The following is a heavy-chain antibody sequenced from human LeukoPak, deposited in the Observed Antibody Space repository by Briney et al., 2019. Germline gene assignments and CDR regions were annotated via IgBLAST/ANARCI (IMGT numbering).Heavy chain of an antibody. CDR2: ISDSPDIT. V-gene: IGHV3-23*01. CDR3: ARAEMATITYPDY. Sequence: GGSLRLSCVASGFTFSSYAMNWVRQAPGKGLEWLSLISDSPDITYYTDSVKGRFTISRDSSENTLYLQMNSLRAEDTAVYYCARAEMATITYPDYWGQGTPVTVSS. J-gene: IGHJ4*02. D-gene: IGHD5-24*01. CDR1: GFTFSSYA.